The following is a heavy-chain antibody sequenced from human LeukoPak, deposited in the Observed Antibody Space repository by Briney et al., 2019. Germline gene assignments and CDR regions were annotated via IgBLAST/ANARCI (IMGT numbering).Heavy chain of an antibody. D-gene: IGHD3-10*01. CDR2: ISYDGNIK. J-gene: IGHJ6*02. Sequence: GKSLRLSCAASGFTFRSYAIHWVRQAPGKGLEWVAFISYDGNIKYYADSVKGRFSISRDNSKNTLSLQMNSLRAEDTAVYYCARDRSGIGVGMDVWGQGTTVTVSS. CDR1: GFTFRSYA. CDR3: ARDRSGIGVGMDV. V-gene: IGHV3-30-3*01.